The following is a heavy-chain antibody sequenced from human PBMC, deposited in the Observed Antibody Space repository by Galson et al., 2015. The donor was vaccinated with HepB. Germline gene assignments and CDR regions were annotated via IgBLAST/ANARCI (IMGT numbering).Heavy chain of an antibody. CDR1: GFTVSSNY. V-gene: IGHV3-53*01. CDR2: IYSGGST. CDR3: ARERVLAAAGYYYYGMDV. J-gene: IGHJ6*02. D-gene: IGHD6-13*01. Sequence: PLRLSCAASGFTVSSNYMSWVRQAPGKGLEWVSVIYSGGSTYYADSVKGRFTISRDNSKSTLYLQMNSLRAEDTAVYYCARERVLAAAGYYYYGMDVWGQGTTVTVSS.